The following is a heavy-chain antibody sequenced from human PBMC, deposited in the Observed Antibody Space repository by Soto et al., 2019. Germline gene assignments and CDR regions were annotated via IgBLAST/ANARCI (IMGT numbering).Heavy chain of an antibody. CDR2: IGTAGDT. CDR1: GFTFSGFD. D-gene: IGHD2-15*01. J-gene: IGHJ4*02. Sequence: EVQLVESGGNLVQPGGSLRLSCEDSGFTFSGFDMHWVRQPTGKGLEWVSTIGTAGDTYYAVSVKGRFTISRDNAKNSLSLQMNSLRAGDTAVYFCARGQEVGAHFFDSWGQGTQVTVSS. CDR3: ARGQEVGAHFFDS. V-gene: IGHV3-13*01.